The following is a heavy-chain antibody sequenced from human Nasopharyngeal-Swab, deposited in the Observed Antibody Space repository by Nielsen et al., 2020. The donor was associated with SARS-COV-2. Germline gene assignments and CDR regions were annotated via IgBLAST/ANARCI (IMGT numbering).Heavy chain of an antibody. V-gene: IGHV3-30-3*01. J-gene: IGHJ4*02. Sequence: GESLKISCTASGFTFSSDAMHWVRQAPGKGLEWVAVISYDGSNKSYADSVESRFTISRDNSKNTLYLQMNSLRAEDTAVYYCASTPLDSSGYYYGFDYWGQGTLVTVSS. CDR1: GFTFSSDA. CDR2: ISYDGSNK. D-gene: IGHD3-22*01. CDR3: ASTPLDSSGYYYGFDY.